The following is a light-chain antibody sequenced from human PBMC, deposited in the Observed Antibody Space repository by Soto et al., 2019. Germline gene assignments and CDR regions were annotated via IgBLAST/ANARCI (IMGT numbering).Light chain of an antibody. CDR1: QSVGRY. Sequence: EIVLTQSPATLSLSPGERVTLSCRASQSVGRYIAWYQHKPGQAPRLLIYDASNRTTGSPARFSGSGAGTGFTLPISRLEPEDFADYYCQQRSNWLTFGGGTNVEIK. CDR3: QQRSNWLT. J-gene: IGKJ4*01. V-gene: IGKV3-11*01. CDR2: DAS.